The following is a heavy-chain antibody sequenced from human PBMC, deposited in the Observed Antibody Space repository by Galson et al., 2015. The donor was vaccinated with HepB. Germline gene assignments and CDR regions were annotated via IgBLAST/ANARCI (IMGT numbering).Heavy chain of an antibody. Sequence: SLRLSCAASGFTFSNYWMSWARQAPGKGLEWVANIKHDGSEKYYADSVKGRFTISRDNSKNSLYLQLNSLRAEDTAVYYCARYSSAYAYWGQGTLVTVSS. CDR3: ARYSSAYAY. J-gene: IGHJ4*02. V-gene: IGHV3-7*03. D-gene: IGHD5-12*01. CDR1: GFTFSNYW. CDR2: IKHDGSEK.